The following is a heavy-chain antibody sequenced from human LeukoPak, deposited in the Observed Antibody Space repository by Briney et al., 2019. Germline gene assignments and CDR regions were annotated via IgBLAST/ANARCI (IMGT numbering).Heavy chain of an antibody. Sequence: ASVKVSCKASGYTFTSYGISWVRQAPGQGLEWMGWISAYNGNTNYAQKLQGRVTMTTDTSTSTAYMELRSLRSDDTAVYYCARDSPPLPLVVNPIDYWGQGTLATVSS. V-gene: IGHV1-18*01. J-gene: IGHJ4*02. CDR3: ARDSPPLPLVVNPIDY. CDR2: ISAYNGNT. D-gene: IGHD3-22*01. CDR1: GYTFTSYG.